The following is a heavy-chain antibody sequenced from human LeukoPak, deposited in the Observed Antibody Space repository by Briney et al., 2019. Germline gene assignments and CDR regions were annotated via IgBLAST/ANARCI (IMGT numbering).Heavy chain of an antibody. CDR1: GGSISSSSYY. D-gene: IGHD2-8*01. CDR3: TRQRYCTDGVCYIGSFDY. J-gene: IGHJ4*02. Sequence: PSETLSLTCTVSGGSISSSSYYWGWIRQPPGKGLEWIGSIYYSGSTYYNLSLKSRVTISVDTSKNQFSLKLSSVTAADTAVYYCTRQRYCTDGVCYIGSFDYWGQGTLVTVSS. V-gene: IGHV4-39*01. CDR2: IYYSGST.